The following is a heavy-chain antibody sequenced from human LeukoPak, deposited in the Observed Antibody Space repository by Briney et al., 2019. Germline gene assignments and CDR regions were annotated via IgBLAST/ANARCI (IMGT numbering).Heavy chain of an antibody. D-gene: IGHD7-27*01. CDR2: IIPIFGTA. CDR1: GGTFSSYA. J-gene: IGHJ4*02. Sequence: SVKVSCKASGGTFSSYAISWERQAPGQGLEWMGGIIPIFGTANYAQKFQGRVTITADESTSTAYMELSSLRSEDTAVYYCASVNLGYFDYWGQGTLVTVSS. CDR3: ASVNLGYFDY. V-gene: IGHV1-69*01.